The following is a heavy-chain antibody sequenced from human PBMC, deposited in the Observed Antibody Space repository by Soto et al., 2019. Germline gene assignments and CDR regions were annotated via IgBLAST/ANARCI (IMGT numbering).Heavy chain of an antibody. CDR3: ARGPPRLGAFDI. J-gene: IGHJ3*02. D-gene: IGHD2-21*01. V-gene: IGHV4-59*01. CDR1: GGSISSYY. CDR2: IYYSGST. Sequence: PSETLSLTCTVSGGSISSYYWSWIRQPPGKGLERIGYIYYSGSTNYNPSLKSRVTISVDTSKNQFSLKLSSVTAADTAVYYCARGPPRLGAFDIWGQGTMVTVSS.